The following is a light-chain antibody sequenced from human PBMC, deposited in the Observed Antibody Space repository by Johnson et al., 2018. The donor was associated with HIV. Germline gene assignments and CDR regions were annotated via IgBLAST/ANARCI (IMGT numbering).Light chain of an antibody. CDR2: DSY. V-gene: IGLV1-51*01. J-gene: IGLJ1*01. CDR1: SSNIGNNY. Sequence: QSVLTQPPSVSAAPGQKVTISCSGSSSNIGNNYVSWYQQIPGTAPKLLIYDSYKRPSGIPDRFSGSKSGTSATLGITGLQTGDEADYYCGTWDSSLSAYVFGTGTKVTVL. CDR3: GTWDSSLSAYV.